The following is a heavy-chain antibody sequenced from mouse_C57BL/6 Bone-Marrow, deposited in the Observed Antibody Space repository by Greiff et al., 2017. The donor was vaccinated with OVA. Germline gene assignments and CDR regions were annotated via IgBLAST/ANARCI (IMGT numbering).Heavy chain of an antibody. J-gene: IGHJ2*01. D-gene: IGHD2-4*01. CDR1: GFTFSSYG. V-gene: IGHV5-6*02. CDR2: ISSGGSYT. CDR3: ARRGYDYLYYFDY. Sequence: VNLQESGGDLVKPGGSLTLSCAASGFTFSSYGMSWVRQTPDKRLEWVATISSGGSYTYYPDSVKGRFTISRDNAKNTLYLQMSSLKSEDTAMYYCARRGYDYLYYFDYWGQGTTLTVSS.